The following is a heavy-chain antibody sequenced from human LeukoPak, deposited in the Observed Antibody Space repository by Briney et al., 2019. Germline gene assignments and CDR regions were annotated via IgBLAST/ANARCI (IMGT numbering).Heavy chain of an antibody. CDR3: ARDRAMDDY. J-gene: IGHJ4*02. Sequence: GGSLRLSCAASGFTFNNYWMNWVRQAPGKGLEWVANINQAGSEKNYVDSVKGLFTISRDNAKKSLYLQMNSLRVEDRAVYYCARDRAMDDYWGQGTLVTVSS. V-gene: IGHV3-7*01. CDR2: INQAGSEK. CDR1: GFTFNNYW. D-gene: IGHD5-18*01.